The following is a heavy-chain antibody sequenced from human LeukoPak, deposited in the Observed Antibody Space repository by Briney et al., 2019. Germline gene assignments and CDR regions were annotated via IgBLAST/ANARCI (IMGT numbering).Heavy chain of an antibody. CDR2: ISYDGSNK. CDR1: GFTFSSYG. CDR3: ARERGTTGGLDP. D-gene: IGHD1-7*01. Sequence: GGSLRLSCAASGFTFSSYGMHWVRQAPGKGLEWVAVISYDGSNKYYADSVKGRFTISRDNSKNTLYLQMNSLRAEDTTVYYCARERGTTGGLDPWGQGTLVTVSS. V-gene: IGHV3-30*19. J-gene: IGHJ5*02.